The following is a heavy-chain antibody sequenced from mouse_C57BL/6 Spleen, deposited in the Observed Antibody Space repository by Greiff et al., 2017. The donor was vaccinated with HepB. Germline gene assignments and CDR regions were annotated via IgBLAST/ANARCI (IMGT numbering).Heavy chain of an antibody. D-gene: IGHD2-4*01. J-gene: IGHJ3*01. Sequence: LQSGAELVKPGASVKLSCTASGFNIKDYSMHWVKQRTEQGLEWIGRSDTEDGETKNAPKFQGKATITAATSSNTAYLQPSSLTSEDTAVYYCASDYDSFAYWGQGTLVTVSA. CDR2: SDTEDGET. CDR3: ASDYDSFAY. CDR1: GFNIKDYS. V-gene: IGHV14-2*01.